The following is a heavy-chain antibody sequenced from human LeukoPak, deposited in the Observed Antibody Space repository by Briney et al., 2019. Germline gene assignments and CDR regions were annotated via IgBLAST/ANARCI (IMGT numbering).Heavy chain of an antibody. V-gene: IGHV3-7*01. CDR2: IKQDGSEK. D-gene: IGHD6-19*01. CDR3: ARDRTIAVAGMDY. J-gene: IGHJ4*02. CDR1: GFTFSSYW. Sequence: GGSLRLSCAASGFTFSSYWMSWVRQAPGKGLEWVANIKQDGSEKYYVDSVKGRFTISRDNAKNSLYLQMNSLRAEDTAVYYCARDRTIAVAGMDYWGQGTLVTVSS.